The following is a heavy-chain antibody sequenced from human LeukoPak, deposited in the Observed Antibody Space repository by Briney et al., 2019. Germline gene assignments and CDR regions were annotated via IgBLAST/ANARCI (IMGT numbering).Heavy chain of an antibody. J-gene: IGHJ3*01. CDR1: GGTFSSYA. Sequence: GASVTVSCKASGGTFSSYAISWVRQAPGQGREWMGVIIPIFNTSNYAQKFQGRVTITADESTNTAYMELRSLRSEDTAMYYCARDPYEYDSSGRANDAFDLWGEGTMVTVSS. CDR3: ARDPYEYDSSGRANDAFDL. CDR2: IIPIFNTS. V-gene: IGHV1-69*13. D-gene: IGHD3-22*01.